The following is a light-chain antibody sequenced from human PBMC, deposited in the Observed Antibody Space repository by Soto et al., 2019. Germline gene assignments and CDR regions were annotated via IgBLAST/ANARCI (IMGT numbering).Light chain of an antibody. CDR1: SSDVGDYNS. V-gene: IGLV2-14*01. Sequence: QSVLTQPASVSGSPGQSITISCTGTSSDVGDYNSVSWYQHHPGKAPKLIIYEVSNRPSGVSDRFSGSKSGNTASLTISGLQAADEADYYCSSYTSSSTEVFGTGTKLTVL. CDR2: EVS. CDR3: SSYTSSSTEV. J-gene: IGLJ1*01.